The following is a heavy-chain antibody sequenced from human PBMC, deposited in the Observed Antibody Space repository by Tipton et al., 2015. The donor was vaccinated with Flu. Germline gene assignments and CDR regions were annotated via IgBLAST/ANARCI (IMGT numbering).Heavy chain of an antibody. J-gene: IGHJ4*02. CDR1: GGSISSYY. Sequence: TLSLTCTVSGGSISSYYWSWIRQPPGKGLEWIGYIYYSGSTNYNPSLKSRVTISVDTSKNQFSLKLSSVTAADTAVYYCATSDSGSYYYNYWGQGTLGTVSS. V-gene: IGHV4-59*08. CDR3: ATSDSGSYYYNY. CDR2: IYYSGST. D-gene: IGHD1-26*01.